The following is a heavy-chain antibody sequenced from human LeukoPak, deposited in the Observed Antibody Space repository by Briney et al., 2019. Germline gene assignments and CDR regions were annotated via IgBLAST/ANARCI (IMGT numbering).Heavy chain of an antibody. CDR1: GYTFTSYY. CDR3: ARGVGSGWSRSYFDY. V-gene: IGHV1-46*01. D-gene: IGHD6-19*01. CDR2: INPSGGST. J-gene: IGHJ4*02. Sequence: GASVKVSCKASGYTFTSYYMHWVRQAPGQGLEWMGIINPSGGSTSYAQKFQGRVTVTRDMSTSTVYMELSSLRSEDTAVYYCARGVGSGWSRSYFDYWGQGTLVTVSS.